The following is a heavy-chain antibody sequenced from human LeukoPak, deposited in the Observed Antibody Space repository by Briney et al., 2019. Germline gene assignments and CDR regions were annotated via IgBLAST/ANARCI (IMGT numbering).Heavy chain of an antibody. J-gene: IGHJ5*02. V-gene: IGHV4-39*01. Sequence: SETLSLTCTVSGGSISSSSYYWGWIRQPPGKGLEWIGSIYYSGSTYYNPSLKSRVTISVDTSKNQFSLKLSSVTAADTAVYYCARHKGLLLWFGSQTPTYNWFDPWGQGTLVTVSS. CDR3: ARHKGLLLWFGSQTPTYNWFDP. CDR2: IYYSGST. D-gene: IGHD3-10*01. CDR1: GGSISSSSYY.